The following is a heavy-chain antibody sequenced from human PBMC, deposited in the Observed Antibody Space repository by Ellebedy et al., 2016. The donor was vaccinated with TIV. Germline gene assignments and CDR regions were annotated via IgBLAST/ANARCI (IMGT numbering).Heavy chain of an antibody. CDR1: GGSISSYY. V-gene: IGHV4-59*01. CDR2: VYYSGST. CDR3: ARVGTELVTVDDCYYYMDV. J-gene: IGHJ6*03. Sequence: SETLSLTCTVSGGSISSYYWSWIRQPPGKGLEWIGYVYYSGSTNYNPSLESRVTISVDTSKNQFSLNLRSVTAADTAVYYCARVGTELVTVDDCYYYMDVWGKGTTVTVSS. D-gene: IGHD3-9*01.